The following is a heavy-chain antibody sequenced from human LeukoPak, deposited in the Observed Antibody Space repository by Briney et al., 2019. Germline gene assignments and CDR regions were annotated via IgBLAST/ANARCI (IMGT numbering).Heavy chain of an antibody. CDR1: GFTFSSYA. Sequence: GGSLRLSCAASGFTFSSYAMSWVRQAPGKGLEWVSAISGSGGSTYYADSVKGRFTISGDNSKNTLYLQMNSLRAEGTAVYYCAKDHTVTNIIDYWGQGTLVTVSS. J-gene: IGHJ4*02. V-gene: IGHV3-23*01. CDR2: ISGSGGST. D-gene: IGHD4-17*01. CDR3: AKDHTVTNIIDY.